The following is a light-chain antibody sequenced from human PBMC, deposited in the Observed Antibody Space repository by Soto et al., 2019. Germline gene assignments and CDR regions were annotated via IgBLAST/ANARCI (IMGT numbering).Light chain of an antibody. J-gene: IGLJ3*02. CDR3: CSYAGSSWV. V-gene: IGLV2-23*01. CDR2: EGS. Sequence: QSALTQPASVSGSPGQSITISCTGTSSDVGSYNLVSWYQQHPGKAPKLMIYEGSKRPSGVSNRFSGSKSGNTASLTISGLQAEDEADYYCCSYAGSSWVFGGGTKLPS. CDR1: SSDVGSYNL.